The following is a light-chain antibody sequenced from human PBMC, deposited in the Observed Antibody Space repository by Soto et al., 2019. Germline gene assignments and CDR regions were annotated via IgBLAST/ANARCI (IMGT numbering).Light chain of an antibody. CDR1: QSISSW. CDR2: DAS. J-gene: IGKJ1*01. V-gene: IGKV1-5*01. CDR3: RQYKRYPWT. Sequence: DIQMTQSPSTLSPSVGDRVTITCRASQSISSWLAWYQQKPGKAPKLLIYDASTLESGVPSTFSGSGSGTEFTLSISSLRPDDFATYYCRQYKRYPWTFGQGTKVDIK.